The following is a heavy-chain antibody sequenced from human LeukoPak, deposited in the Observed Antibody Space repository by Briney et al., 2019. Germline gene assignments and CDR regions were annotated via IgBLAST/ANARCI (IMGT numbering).Heavy chain of an antibody. J-gene: IGHJ3*02. CDR1: GYTFIGYD. V-gene: IGHV1-2*06. Sequence: ASVKVSCKASGYTFIGYDIHWVRQAPGQGLEWMGRINPNNGGTNYAQKFQGRVTMTRDTSISTAYMELSRLRSDDTAVYYCARDGYNAPTDAFDIWGQGTMVTVSS. CDR2: INPNNGGT. CDR3: ARDGYNAPTDAFDI. D-gene: IGHD5-24*01.